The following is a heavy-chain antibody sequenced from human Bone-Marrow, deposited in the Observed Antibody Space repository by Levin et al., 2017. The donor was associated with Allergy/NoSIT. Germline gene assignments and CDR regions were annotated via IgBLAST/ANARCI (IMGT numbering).Heavy chain of an antibody. CDR2: IYWDDDK. V-gene: IGHV2-5*02. D-gene: IGHD3-16*01. CDR3: AYSRIQIWGDAFGI. CDR1: GFSLNTPGVG. J-gene: IGHJ3*02. Sequence: SGPTLVKPAQTLTLTCSFSGFSLNTPGVGVGWIRQPPRKALEWLALIYWDDDKRYRPSLKTRLSITKDTSRNRVVLTMTSVDPVDTATYYCAYSRIQIWGDAFGIWGQGTVVTVSS.